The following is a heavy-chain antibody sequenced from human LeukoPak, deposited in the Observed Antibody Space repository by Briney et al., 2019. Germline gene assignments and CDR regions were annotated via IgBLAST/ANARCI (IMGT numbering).Heavy chain of an antibody. CDR3: ARVVVGATYYYYYMDV. CDR1: GYIFTSYY. Sequence: ASVKVSCKASGYIFTSYYMHWVRQAPGQGLEWMGIINPSGGSTSYAQKFQGRVTMTRDTSTSTAYMELRSLRSDDTAVYYCARVVVGATYYYYYMDVWGKGTTVTVSS. D-gene: IGHD1-26*01. J-gene: IGHJ6*03. V-gene: IGHV1-46*01. CDR2: INPSGGST.